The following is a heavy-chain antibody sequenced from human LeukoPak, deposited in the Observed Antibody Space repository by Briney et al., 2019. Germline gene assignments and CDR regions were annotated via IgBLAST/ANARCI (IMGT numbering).Heavy chain of an antibody. V-gene: IGHV4-59*08. Sequence: PSETLSLTCTVSGGSISSHYWSWIRQPPGKGLEWIGYIYYSGSTNYNPSLKSRVTISVDTSKNQFSLKLSSVTAADTAVYYCAGSYDSSGYYYRENWFDPWGQGTLVTVSS. CDR3: AGSYDSSGYYYRENWFDP. CDR2: IYYSGST. D-gene: IGHD3-22*01. CDR1: GGSISSHY. J-gene: IGHJ5*02.